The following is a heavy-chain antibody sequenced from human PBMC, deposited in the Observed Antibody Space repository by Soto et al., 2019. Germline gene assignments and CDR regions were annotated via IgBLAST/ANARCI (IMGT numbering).Heavy chain of an antibody. V-gene: IGHV3-33*01. CDR3: ARVTYSSSAAPFRYYGMDV. CDR1: GFTFRSYG. J-gene: IGHJ6*02. D-gene: IGHD6-6*01. CDR2: IWYDGGNK. Sequence: QVQLVESGGGVVQPGRSLRLSCAASGFTFRSYGMHWVRQAPGKGLEWVAVIWYDGGNKHYADSVKGRFTISRDNSKNTLYLHMKTLRAEDTAVYYCARVTYSSSAAPFRYYGMDVWGQGPTVTVSS.